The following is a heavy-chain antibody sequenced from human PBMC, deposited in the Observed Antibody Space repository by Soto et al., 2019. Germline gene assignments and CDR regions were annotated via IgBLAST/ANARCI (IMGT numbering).Heavy chain of an antibody. Sequence: GGSLRLSCAASGFTFSDYYMSWIRQAPGKGLEWVSYISSSGSTIYYADSVKGRFTISRDNAKNSLYLQMNSLRAEDTVVYYCARGTSPVYDYIWGSYRPYPHFDYWGQGTLVTVSS. CDR1: GFTFSDYY. CDR2: ISSSGSTI. J-gene: IGHJ4*02. V-gene: IGHV3-11*01. CDR3: ARGTSPVYDYIWGSYRPYPHFDY. D-gene: IGHD3-16*02.